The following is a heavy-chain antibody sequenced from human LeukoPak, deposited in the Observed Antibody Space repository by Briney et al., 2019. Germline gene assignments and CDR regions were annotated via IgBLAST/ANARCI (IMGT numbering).Heavy chain of an antibody. CDR3: AKDLRYDYVWGSYLEIDY. CDR1: GFTFSSYS. J-gene: IGHJ4*02. V-gene: IGHV3-21*01. CDR2: ISSSSSYI. D-gene: IGHD3-16*02. Sequence: GGSLRLSCAASGFTFSSYSMNWVRQAPGKGLEWVSSISSSSSYIYYADSVKGRFTISRDNSKNTLYLQMNSLRAEDTAVYYCAKDLRYDYVWGSYLEIDYWGQGTLVTVSS.